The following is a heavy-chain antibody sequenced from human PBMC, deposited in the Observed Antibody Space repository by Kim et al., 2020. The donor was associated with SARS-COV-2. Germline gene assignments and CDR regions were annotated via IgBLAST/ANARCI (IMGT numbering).Heavy chain of an antibody. CDR3: ARSGYCSGGSCYDYYGMDV. V-gene: IGHV1-69*13. J-gene: IGHJ6*02. D-gene: IGHD2-15*01. Sequence: SVKVSCKASGRTFSSYAISWVRQAPGQGLEWMGGIIPIFGTANYAQKFQGRVTITADESTSTAYMELSSLRSEDTAVYYCARSGYCSGGSCYDYYGMDVWGQGTTVTVSS. CDR2: IIPIFGTA. CDR1: GRTFSSYA.